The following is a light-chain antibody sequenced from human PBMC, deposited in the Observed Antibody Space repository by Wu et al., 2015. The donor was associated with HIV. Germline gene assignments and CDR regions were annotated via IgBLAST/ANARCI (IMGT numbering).Light chain of an antibody. J-gene: IGKJ4*01. Sequence: EILLTQSPGTLSLSPGERATLSCRASQRVSSRYLAWYQQKPGQAPRLLIYGASSRATGIPDRFSGSASGRDFTLTINRLDTEDFAVYYCQHYGTSPQVTFGGGTKVEIK. CDR2: GAS. CDR1: QRVSSRY. V-gene: IGKV3-20*01. CDR3: QHYGTSPQVT.